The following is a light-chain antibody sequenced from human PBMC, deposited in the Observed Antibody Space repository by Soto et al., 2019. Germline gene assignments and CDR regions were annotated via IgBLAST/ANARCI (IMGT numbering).Light chain of an antibody. V-gene: IGLV2-8*01. CDR3: SSYVGTNSYV. CDR2: EVY. CDR1: SSDVGGCNY. Sequence: QSVLTQPPSASGSPGQSVTISCTGTSSDVGGCNYVSWYQHHPGKAPKLIIYEVYKRPSGVPDRFSGSKSGNTAALTVSGLQAEDEADYYCSSYVGTNSYVFGTGTKVTVL. J-gene: IGLJ1*01.